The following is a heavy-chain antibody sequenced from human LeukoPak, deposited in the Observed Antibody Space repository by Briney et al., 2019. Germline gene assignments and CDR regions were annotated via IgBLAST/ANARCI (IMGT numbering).Heavy chain of an antibody. Sequence: SETLSLTCTVSGDSLSSTSYYWGWIRQPPGKGLEWIGSIFYSGSTYYNPSLKSRVTISVDTSKNQFSLKLSSVTAADTAVYYCARARDDSSGYTFDYWGQGTLVTVSS. CDR3: ARARDDSSGYTFDY. J-gene: IGHJ4*02. CDR1: GDSLSSTSYY. V-gene: IGHV4-39*07. D-gene: IGHD3-22*01. CDR2: IFYSGST.